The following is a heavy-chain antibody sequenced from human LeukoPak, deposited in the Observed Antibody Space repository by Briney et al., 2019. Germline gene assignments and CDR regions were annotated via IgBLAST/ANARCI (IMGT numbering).Heavy chain of an antibody. J-gene: IGHJ4*02. V-gene: IGHV4-34*01. CDR1: GGSFSGYY. Sequence: NPSETLSLTCALYGGSFSGYYWSWIRQPPGKGLEWIGEINHSGSTNYNPSLKSRVTISVDTSKNQLSLKLSSVTAADTAVYYCARRQDYGDYDYFDYWGQGTLVTVSS. CDR3: ARRQDYGDYDYFDY. CDR2: INHSGST. D-gene: IGHD4-17*01.